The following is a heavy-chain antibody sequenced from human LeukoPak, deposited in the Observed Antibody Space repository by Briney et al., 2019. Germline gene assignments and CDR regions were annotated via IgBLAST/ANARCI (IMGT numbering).Heavy chain of an antibody. Sequence: PSETLSLTCTVSGGSISSGGYYWSWIRQHPGKGLEWIGYIYYSGSTYYNPSLKSRVTISVDTSKNQFSLKLSSVTAADTAVYYCARSATSTMVRRVLIWGQGTLVTVSS. V-gene: IGHV4-31*03. CDR1: GGSISSGGYY. J-gene: IGHJ4*02. CDR2: IYYSGST. CDR3: ARSATSTMVRRVLI. D-gene: IGHD3-10*01.